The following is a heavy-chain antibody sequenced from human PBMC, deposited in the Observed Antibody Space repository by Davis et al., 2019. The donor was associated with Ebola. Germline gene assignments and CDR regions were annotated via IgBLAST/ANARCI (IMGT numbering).Heavy chain of an antibody. CDR3: AGQRGYYDILTGNYYYGMDV. D-gene: IGHD3-9*01. J-gene: IGHJ6*04. V-gene: IGHV3-33*01. CDR1: GFTFSSYG. Sequence: GESLKISCAASGFTFSSYGMHWVRQAPGKGLEWVAVIWYDGSNKYYADSVKGRFTISRDNSKNTLYLQMNSLRAEDTAVYYCAGQRGYYDILTGNYYYGMDVWGKGTTVTVSS. CDR2: IWYDGSNK.